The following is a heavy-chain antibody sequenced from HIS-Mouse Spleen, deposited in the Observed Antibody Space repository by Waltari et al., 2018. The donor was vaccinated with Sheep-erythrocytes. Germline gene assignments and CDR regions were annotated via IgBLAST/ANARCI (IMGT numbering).Heavy chain of an antibody. D-gene: IGHD7-27*01. Sequence: QVQLQESGPGLVKPSQTLSLTCTVSGDSISSGGSYWSWIRQNPGKGLEWIGYIYYSGSTYYNPSLKSRVTISVVTSKNQFSLKLSSVTAADTAVYYCARDPLTGADYWGQGTLVTVSS. CDR3: ARDPLTGADY. CDR2: IYYSGST. V-gene: IGHV4-31*03. CDR1: GDSISSGGSY. J-gene: IGHJ4*02.